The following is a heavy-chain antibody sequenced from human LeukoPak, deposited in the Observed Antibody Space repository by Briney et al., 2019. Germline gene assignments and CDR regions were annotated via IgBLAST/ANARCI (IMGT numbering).Heavy chain of an antibody. D-gene: IGHD3-22*01. Sequence: GGSLRLSCSASGFTFSSYAMHWVRQAPGKGLEYVSAMSSSGGKTYYADSMKGRFIISRDNSKNTLYLQLSSQTAEDTAVYFCVKGAESYCDSRSDYWGQGTLVTVSS. CDR2: MSSSGGKT. CDR1: GFTFSSYA. V-gene: IGHV3-64D*09. J-gene: IGHJ4*02. CDR3: VKGAESYCDSRSDY.